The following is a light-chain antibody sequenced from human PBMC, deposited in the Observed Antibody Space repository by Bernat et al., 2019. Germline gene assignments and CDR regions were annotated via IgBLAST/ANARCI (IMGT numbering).Light chain of an antibody. V-gene: IGLV2-23*02. CDR1: SSDVGGYNL. CDR2: QVI. Sequence: QSALTQPASVSGSPGQSIAISCTGTSSDVGGYNLVSWFQQQPGKVPKLLIYQVIQRPSGVSDRFSGSKSGNTASLTISGLQAEDEDDYYCCSYAGGSALVFGGGTKLTVL. CDR3: CSYAGGSALV. J-gene: IGLJ2*01.